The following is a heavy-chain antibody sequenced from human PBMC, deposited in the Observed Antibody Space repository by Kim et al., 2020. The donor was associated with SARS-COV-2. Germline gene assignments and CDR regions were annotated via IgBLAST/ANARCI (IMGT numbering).Heavy chain of an antibody. Sequence: SETLSLTCSVSGASLNSSRHYWAWIRQTPGKGLEWMGNIYYSGSTYYNPSLRSRLTILGDTSKNQFSLKLSSVTAADTAVYYCVSRLYDDYDIYSFDYWGQGTLVTVSS. CDR1: GASLNSSRHY. V-gene: IGHV4-39*01. CDR3: VSRLYDDYDIYSFDY. CDR2: IYYSGST. D-gene: IGHD4-17*01. J-gene: IGHJ4*02.